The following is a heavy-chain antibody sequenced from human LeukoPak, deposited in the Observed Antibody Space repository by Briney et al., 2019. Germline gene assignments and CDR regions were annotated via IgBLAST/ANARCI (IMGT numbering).Heavy chain of an antibody. CDR1: GFTFSSYT. V-gene: IGHV3-23*01. CDR3: AKSCNSGNCYYNY. Sequence: GGSLRLSCAASGFTFSSYTMSWVRRAPGKGLEWVSSLTDNGASRHYADSVKGRFTISRDNSENTLSLQMNSLRADDTAIYYCAKSCNSGNCYYNYWGQGTLVTVSS. J-gene: IGHJ4*02. CDR2: LTDNGASR. D-gene: IGHD2/OR15-2a*01.